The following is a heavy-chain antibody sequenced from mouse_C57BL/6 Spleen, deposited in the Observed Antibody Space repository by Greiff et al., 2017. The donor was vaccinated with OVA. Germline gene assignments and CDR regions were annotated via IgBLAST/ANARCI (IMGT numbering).Heavy chain of an antibody. Sequence: VQLQESGPELVKPGASVKISCKASGYTFTDYYINWVKQRPGQGLEWIGWIFPGSGSTYYNEKFKGKATLTVDKSSSTAYMLLSSLTSEDSAVYVCARGDYYGSSSDWYFDVWGTGTTVTVSS. CDR2: IFPGSGST. V-gene: IGHV1-75*01. D-gene: IGHD1-1*01. CDR1: GYTFTDYY. J-gene: IGHJ1*03. CDR3: ARGDYYGSSSDWYFDV.